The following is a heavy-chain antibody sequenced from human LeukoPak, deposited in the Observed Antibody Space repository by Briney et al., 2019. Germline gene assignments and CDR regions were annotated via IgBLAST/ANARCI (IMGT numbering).Heavy chain of an antibody. CDR1: GFTFGNYT. CDR2: ISPSGGRT. V-gene: IGHV3-23*01. CDR3: ATQFQYGSAAGPLDY. J-gene: IGHJ4*02. D-gene: IGHD3-10*01. Sequence: PGGSLRLSCAASGFTFGNYTLNWVRQPPGKGLEWVSNISPSGGRTDYADSVKGRFTISRDNFKNMLYLQMNSLRAEDTALFYCATQFQYGSAAGPLDYWGQGTLVTVSS.